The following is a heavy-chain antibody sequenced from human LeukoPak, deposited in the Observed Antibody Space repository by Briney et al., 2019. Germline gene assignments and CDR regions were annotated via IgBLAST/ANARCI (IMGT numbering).Heavy chain of an antibody. CDR3: ARDYGDFSLDY. CDR1: GYTFTSYY. Sequence: SVKVSCKASGYTFTSYYMHWVRQAPGQGPEWMGGIIPLFGTPHYAQKFQGRVTMTADRSTSTLYMSLSSLRSEDTAVYYCARDYGDFSLDYWGQGTLVTVSS. D-gene: IGHD4-17*01. V-gene: IGHV1-69*06. J-gene: IGHJ4*02. CDR2: IIPLFGTP.